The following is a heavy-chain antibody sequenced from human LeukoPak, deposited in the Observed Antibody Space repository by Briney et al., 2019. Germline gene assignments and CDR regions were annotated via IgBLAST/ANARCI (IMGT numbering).Heavy chain of an antibody. CDR3: AKDIKYYGSGRAFDY. J-gene: IGHJ4*02. D-gene: IGHD3-10*01. CDR2: IRYDGSNK. CDR1: GFTFSSYG. Sequence: GGSLRLSCAASGFTFSSYGMHWVRQAPGKGLEWVAFIRYDGSNKYYADSVKGRFTISRDNSKNTLYLQMNSLRAEDTAVYYCAKDIKYYGSGRAFDYWGQGTLVTVSS. V-gene: IGHV3-30*02.